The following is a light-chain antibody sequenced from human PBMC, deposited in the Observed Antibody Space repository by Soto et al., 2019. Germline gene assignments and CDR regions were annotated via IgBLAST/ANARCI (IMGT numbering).Light chain of an antibody. CDR3: SSYAGSNIYVV. V-gene: IGLV2-8*01. CDR2: EVS. Sequence: QSALTQPPSASGSPGQSVAISCTGTSSDVGAYNYVSWYQQHPGKAPKLILYEVSRRPSGVPDRFSGSKSGNTASLTVSGLQDEDEADYYCSSYAGSNIYVVFGGGTQLTVL. J-gene: IGLJ2*01. CDR1: SSDVGAYNY.